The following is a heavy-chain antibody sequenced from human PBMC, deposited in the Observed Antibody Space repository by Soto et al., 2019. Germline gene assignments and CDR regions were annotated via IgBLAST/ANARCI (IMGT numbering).Heavy chain of an antibody. Sequence: PSETLSLTCAVSGYSISRGYYWGWTRQPTGKGLEWIGCIYYSGSTYYNPSLKSRLTISVDTSKNQLSLKLSSVTAADTAVYYCASPQGWYSPRLGDWFDPWGQGTLGTVSS. CDR2: IYYSGST. CDR1: GYSISRGYY. D-gene: IGHD6-19*01. CDR3: ASPQGWYSPRLGDWFDP. V-gene: IGHV4-38-2*01. J-gene: IGHJ5*02.